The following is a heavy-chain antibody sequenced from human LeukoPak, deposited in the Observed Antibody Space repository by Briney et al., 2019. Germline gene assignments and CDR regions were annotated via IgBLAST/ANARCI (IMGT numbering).Heavy chain of an antibody. CDR2: MNPNSGNT. V-gene: IGHV1-8*01. CDR1: GYTFTSYD. D-gene: IGHD4-17*01. Sequence: ASVKVSCKASGYTFTSYDINWVRQATGQGLEWMGWMNPNSGNTGYAQKFQGRVTMTRNTSISTAYMELSSLRSEVTAVYYCARGRPTTVTTRTFDYWGQGTLVTVSS. J-gene: IGHJ4*02. CDR3: ARGRPTTVTTRTFDY.